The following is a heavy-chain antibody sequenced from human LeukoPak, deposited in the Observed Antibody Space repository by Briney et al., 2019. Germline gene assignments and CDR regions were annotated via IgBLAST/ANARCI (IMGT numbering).Heavy chain of an antibody. V-gene: IGHV4-59*01. D-gene: IGHD3-16*01. J-gene: IGHJ3*02. CDR3: ARVVGRYDYAFDI. CDR2: IYYSGST. CDR1: GGSISSYY. Sequence: PSETLSLTCTASGGSISSYYWSWIRQPPGKGLEWIGYIYYSGSTNYNPSLKSRVTISVDTSKNQFSLKLSSVTAADTAVYYCARVVGRYDYAFDIWGQGTMVTVSS.